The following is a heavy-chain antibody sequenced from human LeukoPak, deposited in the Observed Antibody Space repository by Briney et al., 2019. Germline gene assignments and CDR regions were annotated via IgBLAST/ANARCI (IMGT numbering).Heavy chain of an antibody. CDR1: GFTFSSYP. D-gene: IGHD3-10*01. V-gene: IGHV3-30*04. J-gene: IGHJ4*02. CDR3: ARGRGSGTTDY. Sequence: GRSLRLSCAASGFTFSSYPMHWVRQAPGKGLEWVAVISNDGSTKYYADSVKGRFTFSRDNSKNTLYVQMNSLRAEDTAVYYCARGRGSGTTDYWGQGTLVTVSS. CDR2: ISNDGSTK.